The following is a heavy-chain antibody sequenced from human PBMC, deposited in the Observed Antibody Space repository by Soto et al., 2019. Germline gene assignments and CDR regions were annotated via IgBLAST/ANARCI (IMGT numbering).Heavy chain of an antibody. CDR2: INPSGGST. V-gene: IGHV1-46*01. Sequence: ASVKVSCKASGYTFTSYYMHWVRQAPGQGLEWMGIINPSGGSTSYAQKFQGRVTMTRDTSTSTVYMELSSLRSEDTAVYYCARDRRVTIFGVVPPTYNWFDPWGQGTLVTVSS. J-gene: IGHJ5*02. D-gene: IGHD3-3*01. CDR3: ARDRRVTIFGVVPPTYNWFDP. CDR1: GYTFTSYY.